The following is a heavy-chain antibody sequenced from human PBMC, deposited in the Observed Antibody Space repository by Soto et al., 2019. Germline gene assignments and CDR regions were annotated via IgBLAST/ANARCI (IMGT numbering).Heavy chain of an antibody. CDR1: GFTFSIYA. CDR3: ARPYGGKIGDDLHL. V-gene: IGHV3-23*01. J-gene: IGHJ3*01. D-gene: IGHD2-15*01. CDR2: ISDSGGSA. Sequence: EVQLLESGGGLVQPGGSLRLSCAASGFTFSIYAMSWVRQVPGKGLEWVSTISDSGGSAYYADSVKGRFTISRDNSKTKLYLQMNSLRAEDTAVYYCARPYGGKIGDDLHLWGQGTMITVSS.